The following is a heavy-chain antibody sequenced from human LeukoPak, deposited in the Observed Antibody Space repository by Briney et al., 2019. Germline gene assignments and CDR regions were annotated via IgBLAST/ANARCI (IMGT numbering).Heavy chain of an antibody. Sequence: PSETLSLTCTVSGGSISSYYWSWIRQPAGKGLEWIGRIYTSGSTNYNPSLKRRVTMSVDTSKNQFSLKLSSVTAADTAVYYCARGVTYYDFWSGYYRINWFDPWGQGTLVTASS. J-gene: IGHJ5*02. V-gene: IGHV4-4*07. D-gene: IGHD3-3*01. CDR3: ARGVTYYDFWSGYYRINWFDP. CDR2: IYTSGST. CDR1: GGSISSYY.